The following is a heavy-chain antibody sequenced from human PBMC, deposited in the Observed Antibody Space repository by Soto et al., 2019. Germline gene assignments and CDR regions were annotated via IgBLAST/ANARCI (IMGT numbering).Heavy chain of an antibody. J-gene: IGHJ4*02. CDR3: ARALDIVVVADY. CDR1: GGTFSSYA. Sequence: SVKVSCKASGGTFSSYAISWVRQAPGQGLEWMGGIIPIFGTANYAQKFQGRVTITADESTSTAYMELSSLRSEDTAVYYCARALDIVVVADYWGQGTLVTVSS. D-gene: IGHD2-15*01. CDR2: IIPIFGTA. V-gene: IGHV1-69*13.